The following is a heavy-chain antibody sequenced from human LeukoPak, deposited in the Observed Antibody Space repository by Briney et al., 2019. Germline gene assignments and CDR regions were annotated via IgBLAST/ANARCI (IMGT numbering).Heavy chain of an antibody. CDR2: INPNSGGT. Sequence: ASVKVSCKASGYTFTGYYMHWVRRAPGQGLEWMGWINPNSGGTNYAQKFQGRVTMTRDTSISTAYMELSRLRSDDTAVYYCARPEHYYDSSGYYRFDYWGQGTLVTVSS. V-gene: IGHV1-2*02. D-gene: IGHD3-22*01. CDR3: ARPEHYYDSSGYYRFDY. J-gene: IGHJ4*02. CDR1: GYTFTGYY.